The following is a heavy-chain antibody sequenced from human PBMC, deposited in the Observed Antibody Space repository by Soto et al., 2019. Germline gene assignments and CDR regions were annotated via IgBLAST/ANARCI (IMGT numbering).Heavy chain of an antibody. Sequence: ASVKVSCKASGYTLTSYGISWVRQAPGQGLEWMGWISAYFGKTNYAQKFQGRVTMTADKTTSTAYMELGSLRSEDTAVYYCARRYCSSTSCPYGMDVWGQGTTVTVSS. D-gene: IGHD2-2*01. CDR3: ARRYCSSTSCPYGMDV. CDR2: ISAYFGKT. J-gene: IGHJ6*02. CDR1: GYTLTSYG. V-gene: IGHV1-18*01.